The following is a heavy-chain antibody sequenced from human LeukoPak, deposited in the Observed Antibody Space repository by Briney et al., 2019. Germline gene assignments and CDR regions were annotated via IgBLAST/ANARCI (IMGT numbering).Heavy chain of an antibody. CDR1: GFLSNTYA. J-gene: IGHJ4*02. D-gene: IGHD5-18*01. Sequence: PGGSLRLSCAASGFLSNTYAMSWVRQAPGKGLEWVSSISSSSSYIYYADSVKGRFTISRDNAKNSLYLQMNSLRAEDTAVYYCARDGYSYGQAASDYWGQGTLVTVSS. CDR2: ISSSSSYI. CDR3: ARDGYSYGQAASDY. V-gene: IGHV3-21*01.